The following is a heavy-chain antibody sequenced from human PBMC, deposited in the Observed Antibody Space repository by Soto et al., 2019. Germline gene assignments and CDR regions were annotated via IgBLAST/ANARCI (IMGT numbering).Heavy chain of an antibody. CDR2: ISGSGGST. CDR3: AKRYYYDSSGYYPLFDY. J-gene: IGHJ4*02. CDR1: GFTFSSYA. D-gene: IGHD3-22*01. Sequence: GGSLRLSCAASGFTFSSYAMSWVRQAPGKGLEWVSAISGSGGSTYYADSVKGRVTISRDNSKNTLYLQMNSLRAEDTAVYYCAKRYYYDSSGYYPLFDYWGQGTLVTVSS. V-gene: IGHV3-23*01.